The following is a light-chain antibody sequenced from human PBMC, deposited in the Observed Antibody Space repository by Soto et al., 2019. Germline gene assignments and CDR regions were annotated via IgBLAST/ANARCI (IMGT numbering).Light chain of an antibody. Sequence: AVLLTQSPSSFSASTGDRATITCRASQDIHNYLAWYQQVPGKAPKLLLYAASILQTGVPSRFSGSGSGTDFTLTIDGLQSEYFATSFCQHYYNYPSTFGQGTTVE. CDR2: AAS. CDR3: QHYYNYPST. V-gene: IGKV1-8*01. CDR1: QDIHNY. J-gene: IGKJ1*01.